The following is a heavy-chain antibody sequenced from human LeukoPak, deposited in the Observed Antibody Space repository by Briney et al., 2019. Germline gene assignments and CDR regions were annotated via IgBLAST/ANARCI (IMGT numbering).Heavy chain of an antibody. CDR2: ISAYNGNT. Sequence: GASVKVSCKASGYTFTSYGISWVRQAPGQGLEWMGWISAYNGNTNYAQKLQGRVTMTTDTSTSTAYMELRSLRSDDTAVYYCARLTGGYSYGQNDYWGQGTLVTVSS. D-gene: IGHD5-18*01. CDR1: GYTFTSYG. J-gene: IGHJ4*02. CDR3: ARLTGGYSYGQNDY. V-gene: IGHV1-18*01.